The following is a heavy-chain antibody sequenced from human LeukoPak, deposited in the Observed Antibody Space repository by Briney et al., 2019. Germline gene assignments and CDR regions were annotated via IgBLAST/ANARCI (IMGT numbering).Heavy chain of an antibody. Sequence: ASVKVSCKASGYTFTTYYIHWVRQAPGQGLEWMGWINPNSGGTNYAQKFQGWVTMTRDTSISTAYMELSRLRSDDTAVYYCAGARYSSSWYVLDYWGQGTLVTVSS. CDR1: GYTFTTYY. D-gene: IGHD6-13*01. CDR3: AGARYSSSWYVLDY. J-gene: IGHJ4*02. V-gene: IGHV1-2*04. CDR2: INPNSGGT.